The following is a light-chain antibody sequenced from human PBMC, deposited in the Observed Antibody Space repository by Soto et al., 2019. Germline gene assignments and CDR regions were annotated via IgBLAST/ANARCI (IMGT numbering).Light chain of an antibody. V-gene: IGKV3D-15*01. J-gene: IGKJ4*01. Sequence: EIVMTQSPATLSVSPGERATLSCRASQSVSSNLAWYQQKPGQAPRLLIYGASTRATGIPARFSGSGSGTEFTLPISSLQSEDFAVYYCQQYNNRPLIFGGGTKVEIK. CDR1: QSVSSN. CDR2: GAS. CDR3: QQYNNRPLI.